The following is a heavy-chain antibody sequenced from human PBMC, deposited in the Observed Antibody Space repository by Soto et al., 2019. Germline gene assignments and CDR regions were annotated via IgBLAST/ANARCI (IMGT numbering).Heavy chain of an antibody. CDR2: IDPSDSYT. V-gene: IGHV5-10-1*01. CDR1: GYSFTSYW. CDR3: ARESEDLTSNFDY. Sequence: PGESLKISCKGSGYSFTSYWISWVRQMPGEGLEWMGRIDPSDSYTNYSPSFQGHVTISADKSISTAYLQWSSLRAEDTAVYYCARESEDLTSNFDYWGQGTLVTVSS. J-gene: IGHJ4*02.